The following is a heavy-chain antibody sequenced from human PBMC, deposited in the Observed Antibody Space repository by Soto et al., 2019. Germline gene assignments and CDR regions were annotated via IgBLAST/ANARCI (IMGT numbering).Heavy chain of an antibody. D-gene: IGHD3-3*01. J-gene: IGHJ6*03. CDR3: ARSFLFVTRAYMDV. CDR1: GDSLTSYT. V-gene: IGHV1-69*02. Sequence: QVQLVQSGAEVKQPGSSVRISCAVSGDSLTSYTFTWVRQAPGQGLEWMGRVIPIQGKADYALKIQDRVTISADKSKNTVYMESRRHRLDDTAVYHCARSFLFVTRAYMDVWCKGTTVTVSS. CDR2: VIPIQGKA.